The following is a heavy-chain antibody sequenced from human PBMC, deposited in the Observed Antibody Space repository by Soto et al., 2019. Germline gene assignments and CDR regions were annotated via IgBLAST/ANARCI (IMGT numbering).Heavy chain of an antibody. D-gene: IGHD1-1*01. CDR1: GYTFSTYA. V-gene: IGHV1-3*01. Sequence: QVQVVQSGAEVKKPGASVKVSCKASGYTFSTYAMHWVRQAPGQSLEWVGWINGGTGQTRYSQRFQDRVTITRDTSASTAYMELTSLTSEDTAVYYCARGKGMEENYYYYGMDIWGQGTTVTVSS. CDR3: ARGKGMEENYYYYGMDI. CDR2: INGGTGQT. J-gene: IGHJ6*02.